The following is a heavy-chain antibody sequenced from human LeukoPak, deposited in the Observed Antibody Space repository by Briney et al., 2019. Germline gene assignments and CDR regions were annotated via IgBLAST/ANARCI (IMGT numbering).Heavy chain of an antibody. CDR3: ARPGAKMTTEDCYFDL. D-gene: IGHD4/OR15-4a*01. CDR2: IHYSGST. CDR1: GGSISSSSYY. J-gene: IGHJ2*01. Sequence: SETLSLTCTVSGGSISSSSYYWGWIRQPPGKGLEWIGSIHYSGSTHYSPSLKSRVTISVDRSKNHLSLKLSSVTAADTAVYYCARPGAKMTTEDCYFDLWGRGTLVTVSS. V-gene: IGHV4-39*02.